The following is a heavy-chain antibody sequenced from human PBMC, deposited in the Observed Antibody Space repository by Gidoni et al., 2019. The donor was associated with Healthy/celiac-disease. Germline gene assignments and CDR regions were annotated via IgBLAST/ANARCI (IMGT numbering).Heavy chain of an antibody. V-gene: IGHV3-21*01. Sequence: FTFSSYSMNWVRQAPGKGLEWVSSISSSSSYIYYADSVKGRFTISRDNAKNSLYLQMNSLRAEDTAVYYCARDGSLELRPDAFDIWGQGTMVTVSS. CDR3: ARDGSLELRPDAFDI. D-gene: IGHD1-7*01. CDR1: FTFSSYS. CDR2: ISSSSSYI. J-gene: IGHJ3*02.